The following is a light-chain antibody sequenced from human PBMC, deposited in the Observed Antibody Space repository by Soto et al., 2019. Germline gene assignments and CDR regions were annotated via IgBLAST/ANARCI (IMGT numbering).Light chain of an antibody. V-gene: IGLV2-11*01. J-gene: IGLJ1*01. CDR3: SSYAGSDNPYV. Sequence: QSALTQPRSVSGSPGQSVTISCTGTSSDLGAYTYVSWYQQHPGKAPKLMIYEVSNRPSGVPDRFSGSKSGNTASLTISGLQAEDEADYYCSSYAGSDNPYVFGTGTKLTVL. CDR2: EVS. CDR1: SSDLGAYTY.